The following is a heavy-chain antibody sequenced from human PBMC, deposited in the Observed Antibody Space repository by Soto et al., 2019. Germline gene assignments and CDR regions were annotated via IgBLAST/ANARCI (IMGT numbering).Heavy chain of an antibody. Sequence: QVQLQQWGAGLLRPSETLSLTCAVSGGSFSDYYWIWIRQPPGKGLEWIGEINHVGNTNYNPSLKGRVTMSVDTSRSQFSLKLSSVTAADTAVYYCATGPPDSGTDYWGQGTLVTVSS. CDR1: GGSFSDYY. CDR3: ATGPPDSGTDY. CDR2: INHVGNT. V-gene: IGHV4-34*01. D-gene: IGHD1-26*01. J-gene: IGHJ4*02.